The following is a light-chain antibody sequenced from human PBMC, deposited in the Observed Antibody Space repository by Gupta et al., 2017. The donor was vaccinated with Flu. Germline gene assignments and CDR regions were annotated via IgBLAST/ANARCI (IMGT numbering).Light chain of an antibody. J-gene: IGLJ1*01. V-gene: IGLV2-14*04. CDR1: SSGDAGCTD. Sequence: INIFSTSTSSGDAGCTDVCSYQQHPSNTPKFIIYAVSSRPPDVSYSFSGSKYATTASLTISGHQAEDDADYYCCSRTCSDILPVFGSGTKVTVL. CDR3: CSRTCSDILPV. CDR2: AVS.